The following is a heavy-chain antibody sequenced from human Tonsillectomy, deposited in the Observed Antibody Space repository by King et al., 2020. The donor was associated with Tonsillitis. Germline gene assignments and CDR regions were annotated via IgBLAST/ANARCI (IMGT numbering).Heavy chain of an antibody. D-gene: IGHD3-22*01. CDR3: ARSPQGGYYSGRYYYYYMDV. CDR1: GGTFRGYT. Sequence: VQLEKSGAEVKKTGSSVKVSCKDSGGTFRGYTINWVCQDPGQWLEWMGGIIPIFGTANYAQKFQGRVTFSADESTSTAYMELSSLRSEDTAVFYCARSPQGGYYSGRYYYYYMDVWGKGTTVTVSS. CDR2: IIPIFGTA. J-gene: IGHJ6*03. V-gene: IGHV1-69*01.